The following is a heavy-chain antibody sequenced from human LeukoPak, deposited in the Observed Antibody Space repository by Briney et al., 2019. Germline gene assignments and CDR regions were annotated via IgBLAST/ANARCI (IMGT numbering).Heavy chain of an antibody. CDR3: AGGGFRYDFWSGYHHDAFDI. CDR1: GGSFSGYY. Sequence: PSETLSLTCAVYGGSFSGYYWSWIRQPPGKGLEWIGEINYSGSTNYNPSLKSRVTISVDTSKNQFSLKLSSVTAADTAVYYCAGGGFRYDFWSGYHHDAFDIWGQGTMVTVSS. J-gene: IGHJ3*02. V-gene: IGHV4-34*01. D-gene: IGHD3-3*01. CDR2: INYSGST.